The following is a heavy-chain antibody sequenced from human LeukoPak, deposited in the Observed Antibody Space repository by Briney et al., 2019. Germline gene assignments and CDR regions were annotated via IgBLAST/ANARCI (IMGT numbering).Heavy chain of an antibody. J-gene: IGHJ4*02. CDR2: INSGGTT. V-gene: IGHV3-53*01. CDR1: GFTVSGHC. Sequence: GGSLRLSCAASGFTVSGHCWSWVRQAPGKGLEWVSLINSGGTTYYADSVKGRFTISRDDSKNTLYLQMNSLRAEDTAVYHCARNKGVYGSGSYDNWGQGTLVTVSS. CDR3: ARNKGVYGSGSYDN. D-gene: IGHD3-10*01.